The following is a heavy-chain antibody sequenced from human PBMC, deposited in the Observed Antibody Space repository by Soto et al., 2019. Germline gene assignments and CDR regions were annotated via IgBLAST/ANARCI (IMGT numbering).Heavy chain of an antibody. CDR2: IIPIFGTA. J-gene: IGHJ5*02. V-gene: IGHV1-69*06. Sequence: QVQLVQSGAEVKKPGSSVKVSCKASGGTFSSYAISWVRQAPGQGLEWMGGIIPIFGTANYAQKFQGRVTINADKSSSTAYMELSSLRSEDTAVYYCARVKDIVVVPAAIPFWFDPWGQGTLVTVSS. CDR1: GGTFSSYA. CDR3: ARVKDIVVVPAAIPFWFDP. D-gene: IGHD2-2*02.